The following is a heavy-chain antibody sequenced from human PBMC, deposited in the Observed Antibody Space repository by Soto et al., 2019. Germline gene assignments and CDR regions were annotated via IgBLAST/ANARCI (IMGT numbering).Heavy chain of an antibody. CDR2: IYYSGST. V-gene: IGHV4-59*01. Sequence: ASETLSLTCTVSGGSISSYYWSWIRQPPGKGLEWIGYIYYSGSTNYNPSLKSRVTISVDTSKNQFSLKLSSVTAADTAVYYCARGSGYEPDAFDIWGQGTMVTVSS. J-gene: IGHJ3*02. CDR1: GGSISSYY. CDR3: ARGSGYEPDAFDI. D-gene: IGHD5-12*01.